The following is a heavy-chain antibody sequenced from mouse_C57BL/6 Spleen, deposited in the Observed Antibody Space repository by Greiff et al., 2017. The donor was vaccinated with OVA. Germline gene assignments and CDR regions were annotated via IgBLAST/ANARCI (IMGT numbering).Heavy chain of an antibody. J-gene: IGHJ1*03. Sequence: QVQLKESGPELVKPGASVKISCKASGYAFSSSWMNWVKQRPGKGLEWIGRIYTGDGDTNYNGKFKGKATLTADKSSSTAYMQLSSLTSEDSAVYFCARWPYGSHYWYFGVWGTGTTVTVSS. V-gene: IGHV1-82*01. CDR1: GYAFSSSW. D-gene: IGHD1-1*01. CDR3: ARWPYGSHYWYFGV. CDR2: IYTGDGDT.